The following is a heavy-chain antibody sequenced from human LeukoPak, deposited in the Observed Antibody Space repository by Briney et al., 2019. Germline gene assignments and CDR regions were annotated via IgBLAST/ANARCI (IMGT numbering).Heavy chain of an antibody. CDR3: ARKNAVRGVIIHDFDY. Sequence: GASVKVSCKASGYTFTSYGISWVRQAPGQGLEWMGWISAYNGNTNYAQKLQGRVTMTTDTSTSTAYMELRSLRSDDTAVYYCARKNAVRGVIIHDFDYWGQGTLVTVSS. D-gene: IGHD3-10*01. J-gene: IGHJ4*02. CDR2: ISAYNGNT. CDR1: GYTFTSYG. V-gene: IGHV1-18*01.